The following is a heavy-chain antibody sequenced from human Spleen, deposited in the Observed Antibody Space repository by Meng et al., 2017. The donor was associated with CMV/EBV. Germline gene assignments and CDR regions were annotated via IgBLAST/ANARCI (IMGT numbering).Heavy chain of an antibody. CDR3: ARDFSAVHNWFDA. J-gene: IGHJ5*02. CDR1: GVIFSDYY. Sequence: CAASGVIFSDYYMTWIRQAPGKGLEWIAYISSSGSIKKYADSVEGRFTISRDNAKKSLYLQMNSLGAEDTAFYYCARDFSAVHNWFDAWGRGTLVTVS. D-gene: IGHD1-26*01. V-gene: IGHV3-11*04. CDR2: ISSSGSIK.